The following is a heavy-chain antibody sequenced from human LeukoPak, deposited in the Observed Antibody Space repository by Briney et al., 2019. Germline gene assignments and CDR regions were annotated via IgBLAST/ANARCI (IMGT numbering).Heavy chain of an antibody. D-gene: IGHD6-19*01. J-gene: IGHJ6*02. CDR3: ARGKYSSGWWAGMDV. CDR1: GFTISTKY. V-gene: IGHV4-34*01. CDR2: INHSGST. Sequence: PGGSLRVSCAASGFTISTKYMTWVRQPPGKGLEWIGEINHSGSTNYNPSLKSRVTISVDTSKNQFSLKLSSVTAADTAVYYCARGKYSSGWWAGMDVWGQGTTVTVSS.